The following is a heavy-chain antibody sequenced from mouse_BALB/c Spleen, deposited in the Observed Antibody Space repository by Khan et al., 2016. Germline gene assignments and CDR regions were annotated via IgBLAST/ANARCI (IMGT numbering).Heavy chain of an antibody. Sequence: VQLKQSGAELVKPGASVKLSCTASGFNIKDAYMHWVRQRPEQGLEWIGRIDPANDNTYYDPKFQDKATITADTSSNTAYLHLSSLTSEDTAVYYCATVAFPDFDYWGQGTTLTVSS. CDR2: IDPANDNT. D-gene: IGHD1-1*01. V-gene: IGHV14-3*02. CDR3: ATVAFPDFDY. J-gene: IGHJ2*01. CDR1: GFNIKDAY.